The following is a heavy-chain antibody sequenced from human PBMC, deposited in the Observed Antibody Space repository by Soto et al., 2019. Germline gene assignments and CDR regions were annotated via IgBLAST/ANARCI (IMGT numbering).Heavy chain of an antibody. D-gene: IGHD3-10*01. CDR2: ISGSGPTI. V-gene: IGHV3-11*01. Sequence: GGSLRLSCAASGFTLSDYYMTWIRQAPGKGREWVSYISGSGPTIHYADSLRGRFTASRHNAKNSLYLQMNSLRAEDTASYYCASDPYYYASEYWGQGILVTVSS. J-gene: IGHJ4*02. CDR1: GFTLSDYY. CDR3: ASDPYYYASEY.